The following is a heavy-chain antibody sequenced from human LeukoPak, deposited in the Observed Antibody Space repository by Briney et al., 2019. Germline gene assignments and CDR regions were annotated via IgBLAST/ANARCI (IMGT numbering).Heavy chain of an antibody. V-gene: IGHV1-2*02. D-gene: IGHD2-2*01. J-gene: IGHJ5*01. Sequence: ASVKVSCKAFGYTFTGYYMHWVRQAPGHGLEWMGWIKPNNGGTNYAQEFQGRVTMTRDTSISTAYMELSRLRSDDTAVYYCARARGDIVVVPAAIWIDPCGQGSPLTVSS. CDR1: GYTFTGYY. CDR2: IKPNNGGT. CDR3: ARARGDIVVVPAAIWIDP.